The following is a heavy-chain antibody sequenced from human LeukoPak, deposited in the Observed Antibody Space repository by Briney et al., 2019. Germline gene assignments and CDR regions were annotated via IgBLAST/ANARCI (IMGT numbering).Heavy chain of an antibody. CDR1: GFIFGDYA. J-gene: IGHJ3*02. Sequence: GGSLRLSCTASGFIFGDYAKHWVRQAPGKGLEWVGFIRCNAYDATTEYAASVNGRFTISRDNPKSIAYLQMNTLETEDTAVYYCTTSGALHDDRACDTWGQGTVVTASS. CDR2: IRCNAYDATT. D-gene: IGHD7-27*01. CDR3: TTSGALHDDRACDT. V-gene: IGHV3-49*04.